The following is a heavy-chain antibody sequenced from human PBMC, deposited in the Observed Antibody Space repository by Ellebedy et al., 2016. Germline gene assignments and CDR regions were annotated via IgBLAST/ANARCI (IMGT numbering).Heavy chain of an antibody. J-gene: IGHJ5*02. V-gene: IGHV3-21*01. D-gene: IGHD3-16*01. Sequence: GGSLRLXCVASGFTFRNFFMSWVRQAPGKGLEWVSSITSRGDYIYYADSVKGRFIISRDNAKNSLFLQMNSLRAEDTAVYYCVRGVGGTSLNWFDPWGQGTLVTVSS. CDR1: GFTFRNFF. CDR3: VRGVGGTSLNWFDP. CDR2: ITSRGDYI.